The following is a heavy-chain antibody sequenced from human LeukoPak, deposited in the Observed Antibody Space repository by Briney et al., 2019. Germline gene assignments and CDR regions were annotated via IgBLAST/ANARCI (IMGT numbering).Heavy chain of an antibody. CDR1: GYTFTSYG. V-gene: IGHV1-18*01. J-gene: IGHJ6*02. CDR2: ISAYSGNT. CDR3: ARRLPQSYYYGMDV. D-gene: IGHD6-25*01. Sequence: ASVKVSCKASGYTFTSYGISWVRQAPGQGLEWMGWISAYSGNTNYAQKLQGRVTMTTDTSTSTAYMELRSLRSDDTAVYYCARRLPQSYYYGMDVWGQGTTVTVSS.